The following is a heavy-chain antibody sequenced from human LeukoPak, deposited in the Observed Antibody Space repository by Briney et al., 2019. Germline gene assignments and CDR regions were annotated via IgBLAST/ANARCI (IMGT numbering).Heavy chain of an antibody. CDR2: IYFSGST. Sequence: PSETLSLTCTVADGSISSYYWNWIRQPPGKGLEWIGYIYFSGSTNYNPSLKSRVTISIDTSKNQFSLKLSSVTAADTAVYYCARARRAVADYFDYWGQGTLVTVP. D-gene: IGHD6-19*01. V-gene: IGHV4-59*01. J-gene: IGHJ4*02. CDR1: DGSISSYY. CDR3: ARARRAVADYFDY.